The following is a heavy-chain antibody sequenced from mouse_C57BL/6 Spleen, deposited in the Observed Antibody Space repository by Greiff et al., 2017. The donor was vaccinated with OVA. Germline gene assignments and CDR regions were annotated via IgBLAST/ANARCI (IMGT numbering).Heavy chain of an antibody. CDR2: INPNNGGT. Sequence: VQLQQSGPELVKPGASVKISCKASGYTFTDYYMNWVKQSHGKSLEWIGDINPNNGGTSYNQKFKGKATLTVDKSSSTAYMELRSLTSEDSAVYYCARSHGYYFDDWGQGTTLTVSS. J-gene: IGHJ2*01. CDR3: ARSHGYYFDD. D-gene: IGHD2-2*01. V-gene: IGHV1-26*01. CDR1: GYTFTDYY.